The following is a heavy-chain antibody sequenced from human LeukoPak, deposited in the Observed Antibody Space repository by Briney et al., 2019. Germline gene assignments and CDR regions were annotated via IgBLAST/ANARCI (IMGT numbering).Heavy chain of an antibody. Sequence: ASVKVSCKASGYTFTSYGISWVRQAPGQGLEWMGWISAYNGNTNYAQKLQGRVTMTRDTSTNTAYMELRSLRSDDTAVYYCARDPSNSSGWYIFFDFWGQGTLVAVSS. D-gene: IGHD6-19*01. V-gene: IGHV1-18*01. CDR1: GYTFTSYG. CDR2: ISAYNGNT. J-gene: IGHJ4*02. CDR3: ARDPSNSSGWYIFFDF.